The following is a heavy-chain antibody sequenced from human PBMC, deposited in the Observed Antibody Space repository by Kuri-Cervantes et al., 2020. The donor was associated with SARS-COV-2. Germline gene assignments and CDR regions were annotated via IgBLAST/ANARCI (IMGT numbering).Heavy chain of an antibody. Sequence: GESLKISCTASGFTFIHYGMHWVRQAPGKGLEWVAFLRYDGSNQCYADSVKGRFTISRDNSKNTLYLQMNSLIAEDTAVYYCAKDQHGIVVVVAAIDYWGQGALVTVSS. CDR3: AKDQHGIVVVVAAIDY. CDR1: GFTFIHYG. D-gene: IGHD2-15*01. CDR2: LRYDGSNQ. J-gene: IGHJ4*02. V-gene: IGHV3-30*02.